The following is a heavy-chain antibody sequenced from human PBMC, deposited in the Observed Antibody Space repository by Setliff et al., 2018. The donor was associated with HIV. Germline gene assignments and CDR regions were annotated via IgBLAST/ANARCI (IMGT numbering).Heavy chain of an antibody. V-gene: IGHV3-21*01. D-gene: IGHD2-21*01. CDR1: GFTFSSYS. CDR3: ARPKERIAHGLEH. CDR2: ISRSSTYI. Sequence: GGPLRLSCAASGFTFSSYSMNWVRQAPGKGLEWVSSISRSSTYIYYADSVKGRFTISRDNTKNSLYLLMDSLTVEDTAIYFCARPKERIAHGLEHWGQGAQVTVSS. J-gene: IGHJ4*02.